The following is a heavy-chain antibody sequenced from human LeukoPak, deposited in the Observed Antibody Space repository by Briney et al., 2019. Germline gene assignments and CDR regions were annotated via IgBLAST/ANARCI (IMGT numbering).Heavy chain of an antibody. CDR2: ISSTGSYI. V-gene: IGHV3-21*01. CDR1: GFTFSRHT. CDR3: ARAERLLELLLDS. J-gene: IGHJ4*02. D-gene: IGHD3-3*01. Sequence: GGSLRLSCAASGFTFSRHTMNWVRQAPGKGLEWVSSISSTGSYIYYAESLKGRFTVSGDNAKNYVYLQMNSLRVDDTAVYYCARAERLLELLLDSWGQGTLVTVSS.